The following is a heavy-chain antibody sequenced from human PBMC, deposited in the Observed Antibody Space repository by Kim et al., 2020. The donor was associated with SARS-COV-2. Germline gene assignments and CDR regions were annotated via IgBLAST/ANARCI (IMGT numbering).Heavy chain of an antibody. D-gene: IGHD3-10*01. J-gene: IGHJ6*02. CDR1: GGSFSGYY. Sequence: SETLSLTCAVYGGSFSGYYWSWIRQPPGKGLEWIGEINHSGSTNYNPSLKSRVTISVDTSKNQFSLKLSSVTAADTAVYYCASFRMVQGVYLFYYYGMDVWGQGTTVTVSS. CDR2: INHSGST. CDR3: ASFRMVQGVYLFYYYGMDV. V-gene: IGHV4-34*01.